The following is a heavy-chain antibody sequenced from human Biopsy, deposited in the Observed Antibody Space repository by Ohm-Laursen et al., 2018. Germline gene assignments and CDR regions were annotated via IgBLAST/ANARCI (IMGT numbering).Heavy chain of an antibody. J-gene: IGHJ2*01. D-gene: IGHD2-15*01. CDR3: AKDQPDLAVVVAAHWYFDL. CDR2: ISDIGSST. Sequence: SLRLSCSASGFTFSNYAMTWVRQAPGKGLEWVSAISDIGSSTFYSDSVKGRFTISRDNSKKTLYLQMNSLRAEDTAIYYCAKDQPDLAVVVAAHWYFDLWGRGTLVIVSS. CDR1: GFTFSNYA. V-gene: IGHV3-23*01.